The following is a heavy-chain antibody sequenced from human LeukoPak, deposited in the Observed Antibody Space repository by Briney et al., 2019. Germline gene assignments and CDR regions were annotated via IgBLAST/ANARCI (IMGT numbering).Heavy chain of an antibody. D-gene: IGHD3-22*01. J-gene: IGHJ4*02. CDR2: ISSSSSYI. V-gene: IGHV3-21*01. CDR1: GFTFSSYS. Sequence: GGSLRLSCAASGFTFSSYSMNWVRQAPGEGLEWVSSISSSSSYIYYANSVKGRFTIFRDNAKNSLYLQMNSLRAEDTAVYYCARDSGDSSGDFDYWGQGTLVTVSS. CDR3: ARDSGDSSGDFDY.